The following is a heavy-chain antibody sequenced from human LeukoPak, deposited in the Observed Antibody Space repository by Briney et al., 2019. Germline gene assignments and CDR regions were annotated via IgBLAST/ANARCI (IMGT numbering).Heavy chain of an antibody. CDR3: AKDPWELLSQRPYYFDY. D-gene: IGHD1-26*01. V-gene: IGHV3-48*03. CDR2: ISGSGTTI. J-gene: IGHJ4*02. Sequence: QPGGSLRLSCAASGFTFSNYEMNWVRQAPGKGLEWISYISGSGTTIYYADSVKGRFTISRDNSKNTLYLQMNSLRAEDTAVYYCAKDPWELLSQRPYYFDYWGQGTLVTVSS. CDR1: GFTFSNYE.